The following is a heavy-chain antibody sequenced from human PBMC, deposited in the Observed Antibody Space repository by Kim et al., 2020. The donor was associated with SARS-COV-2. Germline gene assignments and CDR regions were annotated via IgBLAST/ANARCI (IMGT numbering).Heavy chain of an antibody. J-gene: IGHJ4*02. CDR3: ASSGVTGNFDY. V-gene: IGHV1-18*01. D-gene: IGHD6-25*01. CDR2: T. Sequence: TNYAQKLQGRVTMTTDTSTSTAYMELRSLRSDDTAVYYCASSGVTGNFDYWGQGTLVTVSS.